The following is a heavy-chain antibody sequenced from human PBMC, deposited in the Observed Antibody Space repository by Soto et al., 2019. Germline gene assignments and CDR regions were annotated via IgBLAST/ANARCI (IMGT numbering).Heavy chain of an antibody. V-gene: IGHV3-23*01. CDR1: GFTFSSCA. D-gene: IGHD2-15*01. CDR3: AKQGVVVAATPWFDP. Sequence: EVQLLESAGGLVQPGGSLRLSCAASGFTFSSCAMSWVRQAPGKGLEWVSTISGSGGSTYYADSVKGRFTISRDNSKNTLYLQISSLRAEDTAIYYCAKQGVVVAATPWFDPWGQGTLVTVSS. CDR2: ISGSGGST. J-gene: IGHJ5*02.